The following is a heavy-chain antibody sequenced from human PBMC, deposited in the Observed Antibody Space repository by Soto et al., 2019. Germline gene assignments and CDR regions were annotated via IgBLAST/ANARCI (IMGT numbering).Heavy chain of an antibody. J-gene: IGHJ6*02. CDR1: GFTFSSYW. D-gene: IGHD4-4*01. V-gene: IGHV3-7*01. CDR2: IKQDGSEK. Sequence: GGSLRLSCAASGFTFSSYWMSWVRQAPGKGLEWVANIKQDGSEKYYVDSVKGRFTISRDNAKNSLYLQMNSLRAEDTAVYYCARDRVYSNYYYYGMDVWGQGTTVTVYS. CDR3: ARDRVYSNYYYYGMDV.